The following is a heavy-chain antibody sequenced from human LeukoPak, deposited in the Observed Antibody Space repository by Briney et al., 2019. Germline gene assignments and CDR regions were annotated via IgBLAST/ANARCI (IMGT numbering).Heavy chain of an antibody. V-gene: IGHV4-59*01. Sequence: SETLSLTCTVSGGSITSYYWSWIRQPPGKGLEWIGYIYYSGSTSYNPSLKSRVTISVDASKNQFSLKLSSVTAADTAVYFCARDGISGSDYYYMDVWGKGTTVTVSS. CDR2: IYYSGST. CDR3: ARDGISGSDYYYMDV. D-gene: IGHD2-15*01. CDR1: GGSITSYY. J-gene: IGHJ6*03.